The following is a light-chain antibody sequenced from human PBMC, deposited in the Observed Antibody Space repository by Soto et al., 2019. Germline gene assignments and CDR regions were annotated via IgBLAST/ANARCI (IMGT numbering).Light chain of an antibody. V-gene: IGLV2-8*01. CDR1: SSDVGAYNY. Sequence: QSARTQPPSASGSPGQSVTISCTGTSSDVGAYNYVSWYQHHPGKAPRLMLYEVSKRPSGVPDRFSGSKSGNTASLTVSGLQAEDEADYYCSSYAGSPSYVFGTGTKVTVL. CDR2: EVS. J-gene: IGLJ1*01. CDR3: SSYAGSPSYV.